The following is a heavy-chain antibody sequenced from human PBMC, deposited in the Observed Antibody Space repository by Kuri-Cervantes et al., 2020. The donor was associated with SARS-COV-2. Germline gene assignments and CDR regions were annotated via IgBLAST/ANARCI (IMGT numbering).Heavy chain of an antibody. Sequence: ASVKVSCKASGYTFTGYYMHWVRQAPGQGLEWMGRINPNSGGTNYAQKFQGRVTMTRDTSISTAYMELSSLRSEDTAVYYCAADPRDVVVPASRYYYGMDVWGQGTTVTVSS. CDR1: GYTFTGYY. CDR3: AADPRDVVVPASRYYYGMDV. D-gene: IGHD2-2*01. V-gene: IGHV1-2*06. CDR2: INPNSGGT. J-gene: IGHJ6*02.